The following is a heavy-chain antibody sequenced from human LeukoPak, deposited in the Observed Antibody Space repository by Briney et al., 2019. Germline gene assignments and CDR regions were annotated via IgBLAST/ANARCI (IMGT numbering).Heavy chain of an antibody. CDR3: SRGSGWLSVY. V-gene: IGHV3-49*03. D-gene: IGHD6-19*01. CDR1: GFTFGDYL. J-gene: IGHJ4*02. Sequence: GGSLRLSCTASGFTFGDYLMSWFRQAPGKGLEWIGFISGGTTEYAASVKGGFTISRDDSTSIAYLQMNSLTTGDTAVYYCSRGSGWLSVYWGQGTLVTVSS. CDR2: ISGGTT.